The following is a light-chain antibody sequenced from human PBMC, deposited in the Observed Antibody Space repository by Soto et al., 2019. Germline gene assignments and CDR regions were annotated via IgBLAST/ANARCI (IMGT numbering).Light chain of an antibody. CDR3: AAWDDSLVV. V-gene: IGLV1-47*01. J-gene: IGLJ2*01. CDR1: SSNIGSNC. CDR2: RNN. Sequence: QSVLTQPPSASGTPGQRVSISCSGSSSNIGSNCVYWYQQLPGTAPKLLIYRNNQRPSGVPDRFSGSKSGTSASLAISGLRSEDEADYYCAAWDDSLVVFGGGTKLTVL.